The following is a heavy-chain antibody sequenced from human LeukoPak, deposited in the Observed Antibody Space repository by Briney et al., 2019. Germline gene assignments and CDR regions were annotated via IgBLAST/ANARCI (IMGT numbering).Heavy chain of an antibody. J-gene: IGHJ6*02. CDR1: GFTFTTYD. CDR2: ISGSGGST. CDR3: AREYYYDSSGYYLTPFYYYYYGMDV. V-gene: IGHV3-23*01. D-gene: IGHD3-22*01. Sequence: PGGSLRLSCAASGFTFTTYDMSWVRQAPGKGLEWVSVISGSGGSTNYADSVKGRFTISRDNSKNTLYLQMNSLRAEDTAVYYCAREYYYDSSGYYLTPFYYYYYGMDVWGQGTTVTVSS.